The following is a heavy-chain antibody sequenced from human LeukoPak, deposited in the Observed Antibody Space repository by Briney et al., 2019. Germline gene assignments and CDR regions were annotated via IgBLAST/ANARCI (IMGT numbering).Heavy chain of an antibody. D-gene: IGHD4-17*01. J-gene: IGHJ6*03. CDR3: ARRRGGDYGMYYYYYMDV. CDR1: GGSISGYY. Sequence: SETLSLTCSVSGGSISGYYWNLIRLPPGKGLEWTGYIYYTGSTNYNPSLQSRVTISGDTSKKQFSLKLTSLTAADTAVYYCARRRGGDYGMYYYYYMDVWGKGTTVTVSS. CDR2: IYYTGST. V-gene: IGHV4-59*01.